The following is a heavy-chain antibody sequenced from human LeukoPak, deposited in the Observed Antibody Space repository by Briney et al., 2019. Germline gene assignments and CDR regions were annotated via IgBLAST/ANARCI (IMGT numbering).Heavy chain of an antibody. J-gene: IGHJ6*02. V-gene: IGHV3-23*01. CDR3: AKAQVKVPITMIVAVNYYYYGMDV. D-gene: IGHD3-22*01. CDR2: ISGSGGST. CDR1: GFTFSSYA. Sequence: GGSLRLSCAASGFTFSSYAMSWVRQAPGKGLEWVSAISGSGGSTYYADSVKGRFTISRDNSKNTLYLQMNSLRAEDTAVYYCAKAQVKVPITMIVAVNYYYYGMDVWGQGTTVTVSS.